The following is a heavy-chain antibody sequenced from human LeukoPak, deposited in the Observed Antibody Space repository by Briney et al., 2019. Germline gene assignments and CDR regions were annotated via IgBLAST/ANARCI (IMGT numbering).Heavy chain of an antibody. Sequence: GASVKVSCKASGYTFTGYYMHWVRQAPGQGLEWMGWINPNSGGTNYAQKFQGRVTMTRDTSISTAYMELSRLRSDDTAVYYCARDNDFWSGYYQYWGQGTLVTVSS. CDR2: INPNSGGT. D-gene: IGHD3-3*01. CDR3: ARDNDFWSGYYQY. CDR1: GYTFTGYY. V-gene: IGHV1-2*02. J-gene: IGHJ4*02.